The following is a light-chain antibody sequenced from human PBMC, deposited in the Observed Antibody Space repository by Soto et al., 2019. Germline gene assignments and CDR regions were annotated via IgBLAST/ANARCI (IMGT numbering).Light chain of an antibody. V-gene: IGLV2-14*01. CDR2: DVS. J-gene: IGLJ1*01. CDR1: SSDVGAYKY. Sequence: QSALTQPASVSGSPGQSIAISCTGTSSDVGAYKYVSWYQQHPGKAPNVMIYDVSNRPSGVSDRFSGSKSGNTASLTISGLQAEDEADYYCKSFTTSSTYVFGTGTKLTVL. CDR3: KSFTTSSTYV.